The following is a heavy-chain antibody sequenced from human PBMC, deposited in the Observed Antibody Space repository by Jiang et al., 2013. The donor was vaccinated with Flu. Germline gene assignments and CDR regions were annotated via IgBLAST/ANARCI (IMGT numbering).Heavy chain of an antibody. CDR3: ARERRITMIDDAFDI. J-gene: IGHJ3*02. CDR2: ISYDGSNK. D-gene: IGHD3-22*01. Sequence: WVAVISYDGSNKYYADSVKGRFTISRDNSKNTLYLQMNSLRAEDTAVYYCARERRITMIDDAFDIWGQGTMVTVSS. V-gene: IGHV3-33*05.